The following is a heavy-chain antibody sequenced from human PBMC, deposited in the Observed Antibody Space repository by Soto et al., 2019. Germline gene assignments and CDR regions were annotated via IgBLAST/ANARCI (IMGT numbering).Heavy chain of an antibody. CDR1: GGSFSGYY. CDR3: ARSLNIVVVPAARFDP. D-gene: IGHD2-2*01. CDR2: INHSGST. J-gene: IGHJ5*02. V-gene: IGHV4-34*01. Sequence: SETLSLTCAVYGGSFSGYYWSWIRQPPGKGLEWIGEINHSGSTNYNPSLKSRVTISVDTSKNQFSLKLSSVTAADTAVYYCARSLNIVVVPAARFDPWGQGTLVTVSS.